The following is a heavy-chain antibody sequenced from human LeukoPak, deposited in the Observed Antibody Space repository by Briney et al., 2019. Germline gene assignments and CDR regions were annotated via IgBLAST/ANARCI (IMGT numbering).Heavy chain of an antibody. CDR1: GYSISSGYY. J-gene: IGHJ5*02. D-gene: IGHD1-26*01. V-gene: IGHV4-38-2*01. Sequence: SETLSLTCAVSGYSISSGYYWGWIRQPPGKGLEWIGSIYHSGSTYYNPSLKSRVTISVDTSKNQFSPKLSSVTAADTAVYYCARCLGAYTPPYNWFDPWGQGTLVTVSS. CDR2: IYHSGST. CDR3: ARCLGAYTPPYNWFDP.